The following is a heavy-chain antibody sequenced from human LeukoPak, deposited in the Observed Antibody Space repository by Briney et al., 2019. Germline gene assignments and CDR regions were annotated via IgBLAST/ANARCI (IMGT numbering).Heavy chain of an antibody. Sequence: PGRSLRLSCAASGFTFSSYSMSWARQAPGEGREWGSAISVSGGSTFYADSGKGRFPIYRDNPKNSLYRQMNSLRSDDTAVFYCARAPGTMIVVAYWGEGTLVTVSS. V-gene: IGHV3-23*01. CDR2: ISVSGGST. J-gene: IGHJ4*01. CDR3: ARAPGTMIVVAY. CDR1: GFTFSSYS. D-gene: IGHD3-22*01.